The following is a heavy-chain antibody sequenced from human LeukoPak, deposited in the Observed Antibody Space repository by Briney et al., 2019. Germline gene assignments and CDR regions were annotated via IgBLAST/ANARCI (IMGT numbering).Heavy chain of an antibody. D-gene: IGHD7-27*01. Sequence: PSETLSLTCAVYGGSFSGYYWSWIRQPPGKGLEWIGEINHSGSTNYNPSLKSRVTISVDTSKNQFSLKLSSVTAADTAVYYCARGQANWGSRGIDYWGQGTLVTVSS. CDR2: INHSGST. V-gene: IGHV4-34*01. CDR1: GGSFSGYY. CDR3: ARGQANWGSRGIDY. J-gene: IGHJ4*02.